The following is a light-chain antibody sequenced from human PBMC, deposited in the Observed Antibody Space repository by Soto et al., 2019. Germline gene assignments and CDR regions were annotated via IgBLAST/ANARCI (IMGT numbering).Light chain of an antibody. V-gene: IGKV3-15*01. CDR1: QSVSSK. CDR2: GAS. J-gene: IGKJ1*01. CDR3: QHYNDWPPTWT. Sequence: EIVMTQSPATLFVSPGERATLSCRASQSVSSKLVWYQQKPGQAPRVLIYGASTRATGIPARFSGSGSGTEFTLTISSLQSEDFAVYYCQHYNDWPPTWTFGQGTKV.